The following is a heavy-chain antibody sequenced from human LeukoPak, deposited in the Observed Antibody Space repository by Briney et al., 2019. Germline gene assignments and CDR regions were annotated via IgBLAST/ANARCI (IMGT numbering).Heavy chain of an antibody. CDR1: GFTFSNAW. J-gene: IGHJ4*02. V-gene: IGHV3-15*01. Sequence: GGSLRLSCAASGFTFSNAWMSWVRQAPGKGLEWVGRIKSKTDGGTTDYTAPVKGRFTISRDDSKNTLYLQMNSLKTEDTAVYYCTTVINLITMVRGVMGWGQGTLVTVSS. CDR3: TTVINLITMVRGVMG. CDR2: IKSKTDGGTT. D-gene: IGHD3-10*01.